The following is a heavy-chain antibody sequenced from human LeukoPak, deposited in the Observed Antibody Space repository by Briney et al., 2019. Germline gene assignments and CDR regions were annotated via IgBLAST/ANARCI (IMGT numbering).Heavy chain of an antibody. CDR1: GGSISSYY. V-gene: IGHV4-4*09. D-gene: IGHD3-10*01. CDR2: TYTSGST. CDR3: ARRTTGSGPFQH. Sequence: SETLSLTCTVSGGSISSYYWSWIRQPPGKGLEWIGYTYTSGSTNYNPSLKSRVTISVDTSKNQFSLKLSSVTAADTAVYYCARRTTGSGPFQHWGQGTLVTVSS. J-gene: IGHJ1*01.